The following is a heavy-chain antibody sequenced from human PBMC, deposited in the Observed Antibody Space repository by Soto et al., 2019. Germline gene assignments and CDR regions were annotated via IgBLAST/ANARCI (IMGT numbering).Heavy chain of an antibody. CDR1: GYTFTNYG. CDR2: ISAYNGNT. D-gene: IGHD2-15*01. CDR3: ARAKSCSVGSCYDLDS. V-gene: IGHV1-18*04. Sequence: QVQLVQSGAEVKKPGASVKVSCRASGYTFTNYGISWVRQAPGQGLEWMGWISAYNGNTNYAQKLQGRVTMTTDTSTSTAYMELRSLRSDDTAVFYCARAKSCSVGSCYDLDSWGQGTLVTVSS. J-gene: IGHJ4*02.